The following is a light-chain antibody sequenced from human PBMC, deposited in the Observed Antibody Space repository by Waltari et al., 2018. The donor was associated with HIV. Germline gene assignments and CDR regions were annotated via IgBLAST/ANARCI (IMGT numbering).Light chain of an antibody. CDR1: SSTVGSYY. J-gene: IGLJ2*01. Sequence: QSVLTQPPSASGTPGQRVTISCSGSSSTVGSYYVYWYQQVPGTAPKLLIYRSYQRPSGVPDRFSGSKSGTSASLAISGLRSEDEADYYCAVWDGSLSVGVFGGGTKVTVL. CDR2: RSY. CDR3: AVWDGSLSVGV. V-gene: IGLV1-47*01.